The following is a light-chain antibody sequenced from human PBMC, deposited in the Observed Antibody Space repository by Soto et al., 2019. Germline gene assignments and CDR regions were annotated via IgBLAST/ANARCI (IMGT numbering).Light chain of an antibody. CDR3: QQNYTLSPLT. V-gene: IGKV1-39*01. J-gene: IGKJ4*01. Sequence: DIQMTQSPSSLSASVGDRVIITCRTSQSISNYLNWYQHKPGKAPKVLISAASNLQSGVPSRFSGSGSGTVFTLTISSLQPEDFATYFCQQNYTLSPLTFGGGTKVDIK. CDR1: QSISNY. CDR2: AAS.